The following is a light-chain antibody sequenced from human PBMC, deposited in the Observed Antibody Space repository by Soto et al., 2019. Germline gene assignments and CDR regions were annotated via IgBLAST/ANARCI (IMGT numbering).Light chain of an antibody. Sequence: EIVLTQSPGTLSLSPGERATLSCRASQSVSNNYLAWYQQKPGQAPRLLIYGASNRATGIPDRFSGSGSGTEFTLTINSLQSEDSAVYYCQQYDNWPPITFGQGTRLEIK. CDR3: QQYDNWPPIT. V-gene: IGKV3-20*01. CDR1: QSVSNNY. J-gene: IGKJ5*01. CDR2: GAS.